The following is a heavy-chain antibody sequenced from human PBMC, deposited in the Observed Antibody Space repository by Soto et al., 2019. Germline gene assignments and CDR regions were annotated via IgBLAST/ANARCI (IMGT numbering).Heavy chain of an antibody. CDR3: AKDSLANYYDSSGYLFA. Sequence: GGSLRLSCAASGFTVSSNYMSWVRQAPGKGLEWVSIIYSDGSTYYADSVKGRFTISRDNSKNTLYLQMNSLRGEDTAVYYCAKDSLANYYDSSGYLFAWGQGTLVTVSS. D-gene: IGHD3-22*01. J-gene: IGHJ5*02. CDR1: GFTVSSNY. CDR2: IYSDGST. V-gene: IGHV3-53*01.